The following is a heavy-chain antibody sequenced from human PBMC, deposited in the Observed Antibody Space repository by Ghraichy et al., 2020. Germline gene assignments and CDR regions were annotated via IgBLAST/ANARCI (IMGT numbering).Heavy chain of an antibody. V-gene: IGHV3-7*01. D-gene: IGHD1-26*01. J-gene: IGHJ4*01. CDR2: IKQDGSEK. CDR3: ARGGGFIVGALMVMSYFDY. Sequence: GGSLRLSCAASGFTFSSYWMSWVRQAPGKGLEWVANIKQDGSEKYYVDSVKGRFTISRDNAKNSLYLQMNSLRAEDTAVYYCARGGGFIVGALMVMSYFDYWGQEPWSPSPQ. CDR1: GFTFSSYW.